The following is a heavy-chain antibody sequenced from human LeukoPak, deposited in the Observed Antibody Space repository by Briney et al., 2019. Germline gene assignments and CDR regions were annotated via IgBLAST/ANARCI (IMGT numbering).Heavy chain of an antibody. Sequence: EASVKVSCKASGYTFTSYGLSWVRQAPGQGLEWMGWISAYSGNTNYTQKLQGRVTMTVDTSTSTAYMELRSLRSDDTAVYYCARDSSSDERYDAFDIWGQGTMVTVSS. J-gene: IGHJ3*02. CDR2: ISAYSGNT. CDR3: ARDSSSDERYDAFDI. D-gene: IGHD6-6*01. CDR1: GYTFTSYG. V-gene: IGHV1-18*01.